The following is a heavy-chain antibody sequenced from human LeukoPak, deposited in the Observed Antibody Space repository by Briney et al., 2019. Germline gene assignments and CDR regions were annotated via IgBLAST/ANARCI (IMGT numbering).Heavy chain of an antibody. CDR1: GFTFSSYS. D-gene: IGHD6-13*01. Sequence: GGSLRLSCAASGFTFSSYSMNWVRQAPGKGLEWVSYISSSSSTIYYADSVKGRFTISRDNAKNSLYLQMNSLRAEDTAVYYCARGPAGYSSSWYGVYFDYWGQGTLVTVSS. J-gene: IGHJ4*02. CDR3: ARGPAGYSSSWYGVYFDY. CDR2: ISSSSSTI. V-gene: IGHV3-48*01.